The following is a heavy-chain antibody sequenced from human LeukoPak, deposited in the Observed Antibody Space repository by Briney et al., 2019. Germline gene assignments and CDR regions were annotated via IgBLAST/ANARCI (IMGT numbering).Heavy chain of an antibody. Sequence: SETLSLTCTVSGGSISSSSYYWGWIRQPPGKGLEWIGSIYYSGSTYYNPSLKSRVTISVDTSKNQFSLKLSSVTAADTAVYYCARTPKAEGGGSRLFDYWGQGTLVTVSS. CDR3: ARTPKAEGGGSRLFDY. V-gene: IGHV4-39*07. CDR2: IYYSGST. CDR1: GGSISSSSYY. D-gene: IGHD5-24*01. J-gene: IGHJ4*02.